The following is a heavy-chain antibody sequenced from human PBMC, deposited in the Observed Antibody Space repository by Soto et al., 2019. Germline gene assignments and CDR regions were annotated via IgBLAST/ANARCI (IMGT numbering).Heavy chain of an antibody. J-gene: IGHJ4*02. CDR1: GYTFTSYY. D-gene: IGHD3-22*01. CDR3: AVQSFGVMLVVRLDY. CDR2: IIPSGGST. Sequence: ASVKVSCKASGYTFTSYYIHWVRQAPGQGLEWMGVIIPSGGSTAYAQKFQGRVTMTRDTSTSTVYMELSSLSSEDTAVYYCAVQSFGVMLVVRLDYWGQGTLETVSS. V-gene: IGHV1-46*03.